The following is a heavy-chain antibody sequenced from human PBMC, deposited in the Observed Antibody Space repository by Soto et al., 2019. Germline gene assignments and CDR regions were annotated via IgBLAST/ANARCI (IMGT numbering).Heavy chain of an antibody. V-gene: IGHV1-18*01. CDR1: GYTFVNHG. CDR2: IKVSTGIT. D-gene: IGHD6-19*01. J-gene: IGHJ4*02. CDR3: ARHYSSDWHFVFDS. Sequence: QVQLMQSGAEVKEPGASVKVSCKASGYTFVNHGVSWVRQAPGQGLEWMGWIKVSTGITNYAGNFQGRVTMTTGTSTSTVYMELRSLRSADTAVYFCARHYSSDWHFVFDSWGQGTRVTVSS.